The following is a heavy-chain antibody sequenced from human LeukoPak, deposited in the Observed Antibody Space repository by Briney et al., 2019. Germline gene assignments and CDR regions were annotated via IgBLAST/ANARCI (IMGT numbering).Heavy chain of an antibody. CDR3: ARVSAPPDYGDYVSENWFDP. CDR2: ISAYNKR. CDR1: GYTFTSYG. J-gene: IGHJ5*02. D-gene: IGHD4-17*01. V-gene: IGHV1-18*01. Sequence: GASVKVSCKASGYTFTSYGINWVRQAPGQGLGWMGWISAYNKRNYAQKFQGRVTMTTDTSTSTAYMELRNLRSDDTAVYYCARVSAPPDYGDYVSENWFDPWGQGTLVTVSS.